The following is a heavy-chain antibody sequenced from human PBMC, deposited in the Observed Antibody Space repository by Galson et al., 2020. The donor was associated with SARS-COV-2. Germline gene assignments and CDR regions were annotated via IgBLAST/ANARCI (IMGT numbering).Heavy chain of an antibody. CDR1: GYTFTSYA. CDR3: ARDPQRRFLEWLLAYGMDV. CDR2: INTNTGNP. D-gene: IGHD3-3*01. V-gene: IGHV7-4-1*02. J-gene: IGHJ6*02. Sequence: ASVKVSCKASGYTFTSYAMNWVRQAPGQGLEWMGWINTNTGNPTYAQGFTGRFVFSLDTSVSTAYLQISSLKAEDTAVYYCARDPQRRFLEWLLAYGMDVWGQGTTVTVSS.